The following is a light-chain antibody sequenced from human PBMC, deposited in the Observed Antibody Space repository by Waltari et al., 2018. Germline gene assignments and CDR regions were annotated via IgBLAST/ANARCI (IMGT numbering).Light chain of an antibody. Sequence: DIVLTQSPAILSLSPGERAPLSCRSSQSITNYLAWYQQKPCQAPRLLIYDTSNRATGIPARFSGSGFGTDFTLTISSLEPEDFAVYYCQQRRDWPLTFGGGTKVEIK. CDR3: QQRRDWPLT. J-gene: IGKJ4*01. CDR1: QSITNY. V-gene: IGKV3-11*01. CDR2: DTS.